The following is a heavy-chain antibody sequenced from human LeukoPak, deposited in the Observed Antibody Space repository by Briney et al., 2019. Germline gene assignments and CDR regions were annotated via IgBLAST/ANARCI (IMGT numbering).Heavy chain of an antibody. J-gene: IGHJ4*02. D-gene: IGHD1-26*01. CDR1: GSSFTNYW. CDR2: IYPGDSDT. CDR3: ARSAGDRGSYNY. V-gene: IGHV5-51*01. Sequence: GGSLKISCKGSGSSFTNYWIGWVRQMPGKGLEWMGIIYPGDSDTRYSPSFQGQVTISADKSISTAYLQWSNLKASDSAMYYCARSAGDRGSYNYWGQGTLVTVSA.